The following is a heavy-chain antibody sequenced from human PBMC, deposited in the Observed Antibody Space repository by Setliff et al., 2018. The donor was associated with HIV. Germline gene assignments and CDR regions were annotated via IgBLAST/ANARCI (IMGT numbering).Heavy chain of an antibody. CDR3: ARGSLLGYFDWLFPD. Sequence: ASVKVSCKASGYTFTSYAMHWVRQAPGQRLEWMGWSNAGNGNTKYSQEFQGRVTMTRDTSISTAYMELSRLRSDDTAVYYCARGSLLGYFDWLFPDWGQGTLVTVSS. V-gene: IGHV1-3*02. D-gene: IGHD3-9*01. CDR2: SNAGNGNT. J-gene: IGHJ4*02. CDR1: GYTFTSYA.